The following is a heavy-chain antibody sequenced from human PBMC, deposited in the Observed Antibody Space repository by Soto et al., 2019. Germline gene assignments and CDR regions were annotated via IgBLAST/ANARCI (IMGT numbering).Heavy chain of an antibody. J-gene: IGHJ4*02. CDR1: GASISSVYW. V-gene: IGHV4-4*02. Sequence: QVQLQESGPGLVKPSGTLSLTCDVSGASISSVYWWSWVRQSPGKGLEWIGEISQRGSANYRPSLNSRVTMSLDTSKNQFSLRLTSVTAADTAVYYCARYSALSGTYYFDYWGQGTLVTVSS. CDR2: ISQRGSA. CDR3: ARYSALSGTYYFDY. D-gene: IGHD6-13*01.